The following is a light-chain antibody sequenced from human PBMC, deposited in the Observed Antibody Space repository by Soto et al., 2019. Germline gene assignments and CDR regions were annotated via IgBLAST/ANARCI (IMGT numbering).Light chain of an antibody. CDR2: EVS. Sequence: QSALTQPPSVSGSPGQSXAISCTGTSSDVGSYNRVSWYQQPPGTAPKLLIYEVSDRPSGVPDRFSGSKSGNTASLTISGLQAEDEADYYCSSYTSSSTYVFGTGTKVTVL. CDR3: SSYTSSSTYV. V-gene: IGLV2-18*02. J-gene: IGLJ1*01. CDR1: SSDVGSYNR.